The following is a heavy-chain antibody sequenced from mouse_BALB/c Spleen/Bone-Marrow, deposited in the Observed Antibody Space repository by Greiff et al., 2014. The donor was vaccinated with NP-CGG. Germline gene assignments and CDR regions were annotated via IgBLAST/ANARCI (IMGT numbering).Heavy chain of an antibody. Sequence: VQLQQSGPGLVKPSQSLSLICTVTGYSITSDYAWNWIRQFPGNKLEWMGYISYSGNTRYNPSLKSRISISRDTSKNQFFLQLNSVTTEDTATYYCARTHYYGSSYTYWGQGTLVTVSA. J-gene: IGHJ3*01. CDR3: ARTHYYGSSYTY. V-gene: IGHV3-2*02. CDR1: GYSITSDYA. D-gene: IGHD1-1*01. CDR2: ISYSGNT.